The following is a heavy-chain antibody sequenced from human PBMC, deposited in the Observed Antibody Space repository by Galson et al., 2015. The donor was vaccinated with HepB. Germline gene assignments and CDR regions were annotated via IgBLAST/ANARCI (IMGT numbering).Heavy chain of an antibody. CDR2: ISYDGSNK. Sequence: SLRLSCAASGFTFSSYAMHWVRQAPGKGLEWVAVISYDGSNKYYADSVKGRFTISRDNSKNTLYLQMNSLRAEDTAVYYCARGNPPAAAGHFDYWGQGTLVTVSS. CDR1: GFTFSSYA. CDR3: ARGNPPAAAGHFDY. J-gene: IGHJ4*02. D-gene: IGHD6-13*01. V-gene: IGHV3-30*04.